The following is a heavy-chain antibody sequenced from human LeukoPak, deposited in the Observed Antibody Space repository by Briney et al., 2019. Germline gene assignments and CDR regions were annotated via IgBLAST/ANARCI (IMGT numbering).Heavy chain of an antibody. V-gene: IGHV4-59*01. Sequence: PSETLSLTCTVSGGSISSYYWSWIRQPPGKGLEWIGYIYYSGSTNYNPSLKSRVTISVDTSKNQFSLKLNSVTAADTAVYYCARGRLSGSYYYYYYYMDVWGKGTTVTVSS. CDR1: GGSISSYY. CDR3: ARGRLSGSYYYYYYYMDV. CDR2: IYYSGST. D-gene: IGHD1-26*01. J-gene: IGHJ6*03.